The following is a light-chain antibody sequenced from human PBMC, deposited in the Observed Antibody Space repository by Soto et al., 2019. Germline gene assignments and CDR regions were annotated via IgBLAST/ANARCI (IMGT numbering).Light chain of an antibody. CDR1: QSVSSN. V-gene: IGKV3-15*01. CDR2: GAS. CDR3: QQYNNRHPRRM. Sequence: EIVVRQSPSSLSVSPGERATLSCRASQSVSSNLAWYQQKPGQAPRLLIYGASTRATGIPARFSGSGSGTEFTLTISSLQSEDFAFYYCQQYNNRHPRRMLGPGTMVDIK. J-gene: IGKJ3*01.